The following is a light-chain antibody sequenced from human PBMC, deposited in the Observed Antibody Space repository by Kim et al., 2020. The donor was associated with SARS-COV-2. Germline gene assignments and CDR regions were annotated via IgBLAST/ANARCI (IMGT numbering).Light chain of an antibody. J-gene: IGKJ2*01. CDR2: DAS. CDR1: QNIRDN. V-gene: IGKV3-15*01. Sequence: STGERATLSCRASQNIRDNLAWYQQKPGQAPSLLIYDASTRATDIPARFSGSWSGTEFTLTISSLQSEDCALYYCQQYNDWRTFGQGTKLEI. CDR3: QQYNDWRT.